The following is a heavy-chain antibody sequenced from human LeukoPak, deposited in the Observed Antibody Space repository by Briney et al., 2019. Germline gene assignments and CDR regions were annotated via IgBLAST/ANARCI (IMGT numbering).Heavy chain of an antibody. V-gene: IGHV3-21*05. CDR2: ISGNSGDI. J-gene: IGHJ4*02. CDR3: TRDPRRLDY. CDR1: GFTLRSYG. Sequence: GGSLRLSCEASGFTLRSYGMHWVRQAPGKGLEWLSYISGNSGDINYLDSVRGRFTISRDNAKNSLYLQMNSLRVEDTAVYYCTRDPRRLDYLGQGTLVTVSS.